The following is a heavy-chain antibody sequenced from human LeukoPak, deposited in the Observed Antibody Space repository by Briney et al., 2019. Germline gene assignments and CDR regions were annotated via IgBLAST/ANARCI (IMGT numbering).Heavy chain of an antibody. D-gene: IGHD3-3*01. V-gene: IGHV3-30*03. J-gene: IGHJ5*02. CDR2: ISYDGSSA. CDR1: GFTFNAYA. CDR3: ARDWGDLLAFGP. Sequence: PGTSLRLSCAASGFTFNAYAMHWVRQSPGKGLEWVAVISYDGSSANYADSVRGRFTDSRDKSKNIVYLELQTLTTDDTAVFYCARDWGDLLAFGPWGQGTLVIVSS.